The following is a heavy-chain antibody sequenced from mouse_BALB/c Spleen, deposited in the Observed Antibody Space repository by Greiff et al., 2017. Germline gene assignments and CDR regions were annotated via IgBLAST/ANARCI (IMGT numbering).Heavy chain of an antibody. CDR1: GFTFSSYT. CDR3: AREGGYDEGFAY. V-gene: IGHV5-12-2*01. D-gene: IGHD2-2*01. Sequence: EVQLQESGGGLVQPGGSLKLSCAASGFTFSSYTMSWVRQTPEKRLEWVAYISNGGGSTYYPDTVKGRFTISRDNAKNTLYLQMSSLKSEGTAMYYCAREGGYDEGFAYWGQGTLVTVSA. CDR2: ISNGGGST. J-gene: IGHJ3*01.